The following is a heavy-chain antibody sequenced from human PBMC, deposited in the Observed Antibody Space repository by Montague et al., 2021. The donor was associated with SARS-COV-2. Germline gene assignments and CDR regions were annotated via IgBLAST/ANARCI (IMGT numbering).Heavy chain of an antibody. V-gene: IGHV4-59*01. CDR1: GGSISSYY. D-gene: IGHD5-18*01. J-gene: IGHJ6*02. CDR3: ASQEVDTAMDRNYYYYGMDV. CDR2: IYYGGST. Sequence: ETLSLTCTVAGGSISSYYWSWIRQPPGKGLEWIGYIYYGGSTNYNPSXXSRVTISVDTSKNQFSLKLSSVTAADTAVYYCASQEVDTAMDRNYYYYGMDVWGQGTTVTVSS.